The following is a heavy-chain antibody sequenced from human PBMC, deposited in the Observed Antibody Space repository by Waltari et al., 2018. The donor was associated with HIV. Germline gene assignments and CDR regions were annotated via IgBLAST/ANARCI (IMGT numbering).Heavy chain of an antibody. CDR1: GFTVSSNY. CDR3: ARDWAHSSSWSRYYYHGMDV. J-gene: IGHJ6*02. Sequence: EVQLVESGGGLVQPGGSLRLSCAASGFTVSSNYMSWVRRAQGKGLEWVSVIDSGGSTYYADSVKGRFTISRDNSKNTLYRQMNSLRAEDTAVYYCARDWAHSSSWSRYYYHGMDVWGQGTTVTVSS. V-gene: IGHV3-66*01. D-gene: IGHD6-13*01. CDR2: IDSGGST.